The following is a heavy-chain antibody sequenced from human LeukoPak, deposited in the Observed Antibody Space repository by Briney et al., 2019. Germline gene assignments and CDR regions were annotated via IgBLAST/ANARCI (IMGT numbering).Heavy chain of an antibody. CDR3: ARDKSPWGYSDWFDP. CDR2: ISSSSSYI. CDR1: GFTFSSYS. D-gene: IGHD2-15*01. J-gene: IGHJ5*02. V-gene: IGHV3-21*01. Sequence: GGSLRLSCAASGFTFSSYSMNWVRQAPGKGLEWVSSISSSSSYIYYADSVKGRFIISRDNAKNPLYLQMNSLRAEDTAVYYCARDKSPWGYSDWFDPWGQGTLVTVSS.